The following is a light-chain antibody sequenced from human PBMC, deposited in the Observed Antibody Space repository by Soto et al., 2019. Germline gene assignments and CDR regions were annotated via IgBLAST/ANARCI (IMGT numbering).Light chain of an antibody. V-gene: IGLV1-44*01. CDR1: RSNIGSNN. CDR2: SND. CDR3: AAWDDSLNGVYV. J-gene: IGLJ1*01. Sequence: QSVLTQPPSASGTHGQRVTISCSGSRSNIGSNNVYWYQQLPGTAPKLLIYSNDKRPSGVPDRFSGSKSGTSASLAITGLQSEDEADYYCAAWDDSLNGVYVFGPGTKLTVL.